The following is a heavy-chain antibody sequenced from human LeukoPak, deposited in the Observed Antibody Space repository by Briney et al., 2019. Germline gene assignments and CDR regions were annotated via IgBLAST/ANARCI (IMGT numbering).Heavy chain of an antibody. CDR2: ISYDGSNK. CDR1: GFTFSSYA. V-gene: IGHV3-30*04. J-gene: IGHJ4*02. Sequence: GGSLRLSCAASGFTFSSYAMHWVRQAPGKGLEWVAVISYDGSNKYYADSVKGRFTISRDNSKNTLYLQMNSLRAEDTAVYYCARLGYLSGHPYSFDYWGQGTLVTVSS. CDR3: ARLGYLSGHPYSFDY. D-gene: IGHD2-21*01.